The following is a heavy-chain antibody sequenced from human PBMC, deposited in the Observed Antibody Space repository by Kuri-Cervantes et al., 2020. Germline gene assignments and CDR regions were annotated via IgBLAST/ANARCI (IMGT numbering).Heavy chain of an antibody. CDR2: ISAYNGDT. Sequence: ASVKVSCKASGYTFTSYGISWVRQAPGQGLEWMGWISAYNGDTNYAQKLQGRVTMTTDTSTSTAYMELRSLRSDDTAVYYCAREAVWLQFLYYFDYWGQGTLVTVSS. D-gene: IGHD5-24*01. J-gene: IGHJ4*02. V-gene: IGHV1-18*01. CDR3: AREAVWLQFLYYFDY. CDR1: GYTFTSYG.